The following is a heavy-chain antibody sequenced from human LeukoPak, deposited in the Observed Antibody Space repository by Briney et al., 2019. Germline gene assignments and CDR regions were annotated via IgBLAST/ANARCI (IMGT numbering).Heavy chain of an antibody. CDR3: ARSITGDYVFYPLYYMDV. J-gene: IGHJ6*03. V-gene: IGHV4-34*01. Sequence: SETLSLTCTVSGGSISSYYWSWIRQPPGKGLEWIGEINHSGSTNYNPSLKSRVTISVDTSKNQFSLKLSSVTAADTAVYYCARSITGDYVFYPLYYMDVWGKGTTVTVSS. D-gene: IGHD4-17*01. CDR1: GGSISSYY. CDR2: INHSGST.